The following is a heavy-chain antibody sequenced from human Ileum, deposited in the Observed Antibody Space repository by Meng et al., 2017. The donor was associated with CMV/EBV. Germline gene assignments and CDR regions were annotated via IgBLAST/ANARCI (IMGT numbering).Heavy chain of an antibody. Sequence: QAHLQESGPGLGKPSENLSRTCAVSGGSISTYYWTWVRQAAGKGLEWIGRINAGGSTNDNPSLKSRVTMSVDTSKNQFSLKVTSVTAADTAVYYCAREENTVNQFEYWGQGTLVTVSS. CDR3: AREENTVNQFEY. D-gene: IGHD4-17*01. V-gene: IGHV4-4*07. CDR2: INAGGST. J-gene: IGHJ4*02. CDR1: GGSISTYY.